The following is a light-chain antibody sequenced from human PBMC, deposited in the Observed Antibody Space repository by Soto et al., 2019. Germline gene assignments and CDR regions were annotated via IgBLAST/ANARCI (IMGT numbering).Light chain of an antibody. V-gene: IGKV1-33*01. CDR1: QDVSRY. Sequence: DIQMTQSPASLSASVGDRVTITCQASQDVSRYLNWYQQKPGKAPKLLIYDASNLETGVPSRFSGSGSGTDFTFTISSLQPEDLATYFRQQYYDLPYTFGPGTKLQIK. CDR3: QQYYDLPYT. CDR2: DAS. J-gene: IGKJ2*01.